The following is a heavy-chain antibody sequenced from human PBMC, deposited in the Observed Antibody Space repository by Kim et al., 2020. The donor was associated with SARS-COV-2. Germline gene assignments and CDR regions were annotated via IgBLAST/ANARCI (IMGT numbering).Heavy chain of an antibody. CDR3: AKDPIPLARSFDY. Sequence: YADSVKGRFTISRDNSKNTLYLQMNSLRAEDTAVYYCAKDPIPLARSFDYWGQGTLVTVSS. V-gene: IGHV3-23*01. J-gene: IGHJ4*02. D-gene: IGHD6-6*01.